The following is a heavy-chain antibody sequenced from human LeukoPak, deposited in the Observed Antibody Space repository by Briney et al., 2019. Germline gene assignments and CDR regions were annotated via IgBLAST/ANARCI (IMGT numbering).Heavy chain of an antibody. D-gene: IGHD6-13*01. Sequence: GGSLRLSCAASGFTFSSYNMNWVRQAPGKGLEWVSSISSSSSYIYYADSMKGRFTISRDNAKNSLYLQVNSLGAEDTAVYYCARMSYGSSWYVDYWGQGTLVTVSS. CDR2: ISSSSSYI. CDR3: ARMSYGSSWYVDY. V-gene: IGHV3-21*01. CDR1: GFTFSSYN. J-gene: IGHJ4*02.